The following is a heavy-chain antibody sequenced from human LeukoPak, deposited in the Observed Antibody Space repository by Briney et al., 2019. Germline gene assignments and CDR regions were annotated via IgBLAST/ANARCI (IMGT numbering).Heavy chain of an antibody. D-gene: IGHD3-22*01. V-gene: IGHV3-23*01. J-gene: IGHJ3*02. CDR1: GFIFGSFS. CDR3: AKGGVVVTRNAFHN. CDR2: ISANSGTT. Sequence: GGSLRPSCAASGFIFGSFSMTWVRQAPRKGLEWVSVISANSGTTYYADSVKGRFTISRDNSKDTLHLQMNSLRAEDSGVYYCAKGGVVVTRNAFHNWGQGTVVTVSS.